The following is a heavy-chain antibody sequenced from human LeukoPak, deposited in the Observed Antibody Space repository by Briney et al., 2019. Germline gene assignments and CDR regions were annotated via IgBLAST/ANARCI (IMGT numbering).Heavy chain of an antibody. J-gene: IGHJ3*02. D-gene: IGHD6-19*01. CDR1: GFTFSSYS. CDR2: ISSRSSYI. V-gene: IGHV3-21*01. CDR3: ARRGAVANAFDI. Sequence: GGSLRLSCAASGFTFSSYSMNWVRQAPGKGLEWVSSISSRSSYIYYADSVKGRFTISRDNAKNTLYLQMNSLRAEDTAVYYCARRGAVANAFDIWGLGTMVTVSS.